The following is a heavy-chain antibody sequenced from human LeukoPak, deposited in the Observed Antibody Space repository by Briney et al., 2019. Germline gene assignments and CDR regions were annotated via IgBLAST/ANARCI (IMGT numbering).Heavy chain of an antibody. CDR3: AKGGIAARRPIDY. CDR1: GFTFSSYE. J-gene: IGHJ4*02. V-gene: IGHV3-48*03. D-gene: IGHD6-6*01. Sequence: GGSLRLSCAASGFTFSSYEMNWVRQAPGKGLEWVSYISSSSSTIYYADSVKGRFTISRDNSKNSLYLQMNSLRAEDTALYYCAKGGIAARRPIDYWGQGTLVTVSS. CDR2: ISSSSSTI.